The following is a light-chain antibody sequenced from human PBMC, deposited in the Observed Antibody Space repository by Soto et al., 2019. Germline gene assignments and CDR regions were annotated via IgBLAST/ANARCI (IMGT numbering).Light chain of an antibody. Sequence: QSVLTQPASVSGSPGQSITISCTGTSSDVGGYNYVSWYQQHPGKAPKLMIYDVSNRPSGVSNRFSGCKSGNTASLTISGLQAEDEADYYCSSYTSSSTPYVFGTGTKVTVL. CDR2: DVS. CDR1: SSDVGGYNY. J-gene: IGLJ1*01. CDR3: SSYTSSSTPYV. V-gene: IGLV2-14*01.